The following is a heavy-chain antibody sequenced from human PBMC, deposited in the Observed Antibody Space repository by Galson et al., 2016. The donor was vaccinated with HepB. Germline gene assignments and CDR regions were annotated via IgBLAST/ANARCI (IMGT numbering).Heavy chain of an antibody. J-gene: IGHJ4*02. Sequence: SETLSLTCTVSSGFISTYYWSWIRQPPGKGLEWLGYIYHGGTTNYNPSLKSRVTISIDTAKNQFSLQLSSVTAADTAVYYCAALLASGYGTGRLDYWGQGTLVAVSS. V-gene: IGHV4-59*01. CDR3: AALLASGYGTGRLDY. CDR2: IYHGGTT. CDR1: SGFISTYY. D-gene: IGHD3-9*01.